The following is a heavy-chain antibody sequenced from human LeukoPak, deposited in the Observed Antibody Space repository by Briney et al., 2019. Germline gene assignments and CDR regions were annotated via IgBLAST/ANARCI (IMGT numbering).Heavy chain of an antibody. CDR1: GGSFSGYY. CDR2: INHSGST. V-gene: IGHV4-34*01. J-gene: IGHJ4*02. Sequence: SETLSLTCAVYGGSFSGYYWSWIRQPPGKGLEWIGEINHSGSTNYNPSLKSRVTISVDRSKNQFSLRLSSVTAADTAVYFCARATNGGYSYIFDYWGQGTLVTVSS. CDR3: ARATNGGYSYIFDY. D-gene: IGHD5-18*01.